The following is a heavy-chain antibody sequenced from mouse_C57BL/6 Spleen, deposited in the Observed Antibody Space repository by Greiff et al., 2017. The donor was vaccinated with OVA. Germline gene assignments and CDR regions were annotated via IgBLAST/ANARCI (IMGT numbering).Heavy chain of an antibody. D-gene: IGHD1-2*01. Sequence: VHVKQSGAELVKPGASVKLSCTASGFNIKDYYMHWVKQRTEQGLEWIGRIDPEDGETKYAPKFQGKATITADTSSNTAYLQLSSLTSEDTAVYYCALHYYGTSQEYYAMDYWGQGTSVTVSS. CDR2: IDPEDGET. CDR3: ALHYYGTSQEYYAMDY. J-gene: IGHJ4*01. CDR1: GFNIKDYY. V-gene: IGHV14-2*01.